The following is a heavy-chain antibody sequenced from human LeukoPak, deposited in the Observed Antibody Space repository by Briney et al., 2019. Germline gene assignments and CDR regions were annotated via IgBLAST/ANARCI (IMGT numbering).Heavy chain of an antibody. Sequence: GGSLRLSCAGPGLSFSHSFMSWIRQAPGKGLELISYISSSGSPIYHADSVKGRFTISRHNSKNTLYLQMNSLRAEDTAVYYCARGGIVGATTFDYWGQGTLVTVSS. CDR1: GLSFSHSF. CDR2: ISSSGSPI. CDR3: ARGGIVGATTFDY. D-gene: IGHD1-26*01. V-gene: IGHV3-11*01. J-gene: IGHJ4*02.